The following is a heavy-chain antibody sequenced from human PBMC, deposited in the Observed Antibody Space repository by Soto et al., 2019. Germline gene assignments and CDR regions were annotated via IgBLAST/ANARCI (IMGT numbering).Heavy chain of an antibody. CDR1: GYTFTSYG. J-gene: IGHJ4*02. CDR2: ISAYNGNT. CDR3: ARDRSRITGIAVAGLDY. D-gene: IGHD6-19*01. V-gene: IGHV1-18*01. Sequence: ASVKVSCKASGYTFTSYGISWVRQAPGQGLEWMGWISAYNGNTNYAQKLQGRVTTTTDTSTSTAYMELRSLRSDDTAVYYCARDRSRITGIAVAGLDYWGQGTLVTVSS.